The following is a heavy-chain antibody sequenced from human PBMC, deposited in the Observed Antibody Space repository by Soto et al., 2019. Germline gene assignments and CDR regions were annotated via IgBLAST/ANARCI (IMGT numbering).Heavy chain of an antibody. Sequence: PGESLKISCTGSGYIFTSYWIGWVRQMPGKGLEWMGIIYPGDSDTRYSPSFQGQVTISADKSISTAYLQWSSLKASDTAMYYCARHQLGGSYGYDWFDPWGQGTLVTVS. J-gene: IGHJ5*02. D-gene: IGHD5-18*01. CDR3: ARHQLGGSYGYDWFDP. CDR2: IYPGDSDT. V-gene: IGHV5-51*01. CDR1: GYIFTSYW.